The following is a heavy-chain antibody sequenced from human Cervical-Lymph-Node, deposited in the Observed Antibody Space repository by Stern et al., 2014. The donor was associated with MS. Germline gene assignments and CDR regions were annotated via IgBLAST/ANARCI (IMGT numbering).Heavy chain of an antibody. J-gene: IGHJ3*02. V-gene: IGHV5-51*03. CDR3: AKRVSDAFNI. D-gene: IGHD2-8*01. Sequence: EVHLVESGAEVKKPGESLKISCKDFGSSFTTYWLGWGRQMPGKGLEWMGVIFTGDSDTTYSPTFQGHVTMSADKSTSTAYLQWRSLRASDTAMYYCAKRVSDAFNIWGQGTMVTVSS. CDR1: GSSFTTYW. CDR2: IFTGDSDT.